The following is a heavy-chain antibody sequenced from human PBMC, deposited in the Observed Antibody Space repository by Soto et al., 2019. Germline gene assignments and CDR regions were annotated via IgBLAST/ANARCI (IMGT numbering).Heavy chain of an antibody. V-gene: IGHV3-7*03. J-gene: IGHJ4*03. D-gene: IGHD3-9*01. Sequence: GGSLRLSCKASGFTLNGFWMNWIRQAPGKGLEWVANIKCDGSQKSYLDSVKGRFTISRDNAENSLHLQMNSLRAEDTGVYYCARDADYFDGTIWYDGYAMWGRGTLVTVSS. CDR2: IKCDGSQK. CDR3: ARDADYFDGTIWYDGYAM. CDR1: GFTLNGFW.